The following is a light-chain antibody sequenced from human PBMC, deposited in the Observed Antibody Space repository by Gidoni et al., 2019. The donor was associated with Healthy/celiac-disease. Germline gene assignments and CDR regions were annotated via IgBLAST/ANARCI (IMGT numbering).Light chain of an antibody. V-gene: IGLV2-14*01. CDR1: SSDVGGYNY. CDR2: EVS. Sequence: SAPTPPSSVSGSPGPSITISCTGTSSDVGGYNYFSWYQQHPGKAPKLMIYEVSKRPSGVSNRFSGSKAGNTASLTISGLQAEDEADYYCSSYTSSSTYVFGTGTKVTVL. CDR3: SSYTSSSTYV. J-gene: IGLJ1*01.